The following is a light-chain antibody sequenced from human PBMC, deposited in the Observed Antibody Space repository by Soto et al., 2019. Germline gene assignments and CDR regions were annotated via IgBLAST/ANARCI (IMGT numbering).Light chain of an antibody. CDR2: VAS. CDR3: QHSKRTPRT. J-gene: IGKJ2*01. Sequence: DIQMTQSPSSLSASVGDRVTITCRASQAIGNYLNWYQQKPGQAPNLLIYVASVLHPGVPPRFSGSGSGTEFTLTISREQPEYVATYYWQHSKRTPRTFGQGTRLDI. CDR1: QAIGNY. V-gene: IGKV1-39*01.